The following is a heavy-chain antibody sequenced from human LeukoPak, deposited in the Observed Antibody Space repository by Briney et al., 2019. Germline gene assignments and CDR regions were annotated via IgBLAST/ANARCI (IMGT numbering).Heavy chain of an antibody. Sequence: GSLRLSCVASGFTFSSYWMSWVRQPPGKGLEWVAKIKQDGSEKYYVDSVKGRFTISRDNAKNSLYLQMNSLRAEDTTVYYCARGPTRANSSDYWGQGTLLTVSS. CDR3: ARGPTRANSSDY. J-gene: IGHJ4*02. CDR2: IKQDGSEK. V-gene: IGHV3-7*01. D-gene: IGHD2/OR15-2a*01. CDR1: GFTFSSYW.